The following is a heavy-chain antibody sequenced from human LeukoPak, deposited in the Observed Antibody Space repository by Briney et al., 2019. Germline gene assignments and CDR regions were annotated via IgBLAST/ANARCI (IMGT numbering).Heavy chain of an antibody. CDR3: AKAVSCSSTSCYRSYGMDV. CDR2: ISGSGGST. Sequence: GGSLRLSCAASGFTVSTYAMSWVRQAPGKGLEWVSGISGSGGSTYYADSVKGRFTISRDNSKNTLYLQMNSLRAEDTAVYYCAKAVSCSSTSCYRSYGMDVWGQGTTVTVSS. CDR1: GFTVSTYA. D-gene: IGHD2-2*02. J-gene: IGHJ6*02. V-gene: IGHV3-23*01.